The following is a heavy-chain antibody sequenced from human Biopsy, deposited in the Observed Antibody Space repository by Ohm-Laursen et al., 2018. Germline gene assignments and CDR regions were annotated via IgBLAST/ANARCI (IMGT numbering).Heavy chain of an antibody. D-gene: IGHD2-2*01. CDR3: ARHRGGMPSSGNWFVH. V-gene: IGHV4-59*08. Sequence: GTLSLTCSVSGYSMSTYYWSWIRQPPGKGLEWIGYIYYSGSTNYNPSLKSRVTISVDMSKNQFSLKLTSVAAADTAVYYCARHRGGMPSSGNWFVHWGQGTLVTVSS. CDR2: IYYSGST. J-gene: IGHJ5*02. CDR1: GYSMSTYY.